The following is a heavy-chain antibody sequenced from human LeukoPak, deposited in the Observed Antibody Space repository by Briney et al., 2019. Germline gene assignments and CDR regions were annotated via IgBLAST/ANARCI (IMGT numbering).Heavy chain of an antibody. CDR3: ARIRDSSWGPFDY. Sequence: SETLSLTCAVYGGSFSGYYWSWIRQPPGKGLEWIGEINHSGSTNYNPSLKSRVTISVDTSKNQFSLKLSSVTAADTAVYYCARIRDSSWGPFDYWGQGTLVTVSS. CDR1: GGSFSGYY. CDR2: INHSGST. D-gene: IGHD6-13*01. J-gene: IGHJ4*02. V-gene: IGHV4-34*01.